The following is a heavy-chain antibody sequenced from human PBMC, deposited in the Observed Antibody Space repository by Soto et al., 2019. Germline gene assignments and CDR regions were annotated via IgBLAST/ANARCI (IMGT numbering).Heavy chain of an antibody. D-gene: IGHD6-13*01. CDR2: IRGDGSSI. Sequence: EVQLVESGGGLVQPGGSRRLSCAASGFTFSDYWMHWFRQAPGKGLVWVSRIRGDGSSISHADSVKGRLTISRDNAKDTLYLQMNSLTVEDTAIYYCARVAVAAPRSWYFDLWGRGTLVTVSS. CDR1: GFTFSDYW. J-gene: IGHJ2*01. CDR3: ARVAVAAPRSWYFDL. V-gene: IGHV3-74*01.